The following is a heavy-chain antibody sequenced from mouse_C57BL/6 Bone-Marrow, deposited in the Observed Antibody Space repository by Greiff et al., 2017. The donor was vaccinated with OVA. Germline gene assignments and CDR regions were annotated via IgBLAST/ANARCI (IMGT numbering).Heavy chain of an antibody. CDR1: GYTFTSYW. V-gene: IGHV1-50*01. CDR2: IDPSDSYT. Sequence: QVHVKQPGAELVKPGASVKLSCKASGYTFTSYWMQWVKQRPGQGLEWIGEIDPSDSYTNYNQKFKGKATLTVDTSSSTAYMQLSSLTSEDSAVYYCAVITTVVARDLAYWGQGTLVTVSA. CDR3: AVITTVVARDLAY. D-gene: IGHD1-1*01. J-gene: IGHJ3*01.